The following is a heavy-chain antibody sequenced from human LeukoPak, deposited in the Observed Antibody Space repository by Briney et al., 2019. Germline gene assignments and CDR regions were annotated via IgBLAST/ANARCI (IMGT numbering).Heavy chain of an antibody. V-gene: IGHV5-51*01. J-gene: IGHJ3*02. Sequence: GESLKISCKGSGYSSTSYWIGWVRQMPGKGLEWMGIIYPGDSDTRYSPSFQGQVTISADKSISTAYLQWSSLKASDTAMYYCARPVSIDSDAFDIWGQGTMVTVSS. CDR2: IYPGDSDT. CDR3: ARPVSIDSDAFDI. CDR1: GYSSTSYW. D-gene: IGHD3-9*01.